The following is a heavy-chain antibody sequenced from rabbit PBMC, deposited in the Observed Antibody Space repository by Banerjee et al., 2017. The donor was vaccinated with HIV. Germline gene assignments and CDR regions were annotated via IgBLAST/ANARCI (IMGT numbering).Heavy chain of an antibody. CDR3: ARAGKAVSSGYLVPYYFGL. V-gene: IGHV1S40*01. CDR2: IDAGSSGNT. D-gene: IGHD1-1*01. Sequence: QSLEESGGDLVKPGTSLTLTCTASGFSFSSSYYMCWVRQAPGKGLEWIACIDAGSSGNTYYASWAKGRFTISETSSTTVTLQLNSLTAADTATYFCARAGKAVSSGYLVPYYFGLWGPGTLVTVS. CDR1: GFSFSSSYY. J-gene: IGHJ4*01.